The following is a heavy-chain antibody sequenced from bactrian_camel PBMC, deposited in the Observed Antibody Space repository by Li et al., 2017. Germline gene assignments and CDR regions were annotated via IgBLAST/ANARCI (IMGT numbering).Heavy chain of an antibody. D-gene: IGHD3*01. CDR2: IGSTGTT. V-gene: IGHV3S1*01. CDR1: GFTFRSST. Sequence: HVQLVESGGGLVQPGGSLRLSCAASGFTFRSSTMKWVRQAPGKGLEWVSTIGSTGTTSYTDSVKGRFTISRDNAKNTLYLQLNSLKTEDTAMYYCASGDMKHRGQGTQVTVS. J-gene: IGHJ4*01.